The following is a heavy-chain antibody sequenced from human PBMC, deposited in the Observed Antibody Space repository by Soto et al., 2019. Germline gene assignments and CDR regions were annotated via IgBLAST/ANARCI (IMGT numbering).Heavy chain of an antibody. Sequence: SETLSLTCTVSGGSISSSSYYWGWIRQPPGKGLEWIGSIYYSGSTYYNPSLKSRVTISVDTSKNQFSLKLSSVTAADTAVYYCARTKVVATYYFDYWGQGTLVTVSS. CDR2: IYYSGST. CDR1: GGSISSSSYY. J-gene: IGHJ4*02. V-gene: IGHV4-39*01. D-gene: IGHD2-15*01. CDR3: ARTKVVATYYFDY.